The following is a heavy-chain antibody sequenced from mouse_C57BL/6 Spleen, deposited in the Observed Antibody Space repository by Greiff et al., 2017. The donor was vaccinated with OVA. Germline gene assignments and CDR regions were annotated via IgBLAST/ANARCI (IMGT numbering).Heavy chain of an antibody. CDR3: ATYGNFYYFDY. CDR1: GYAFSSSW. V-gene: IGHV1-82*01. Sequence: QVQLQQSGPELVKPGASVKISCKASGYAFSSSWMNWVKQRPGKGLEWIGRIYPGDGDANYNGKFKGKATLTADKSSSTAYMQLSSLTSEDSAVYFCATYGNFYYFDYWGQGTTLTVSS. D-gene: IGHD2-1*01. CDR2: IYPGDGDA. J-gene: IGHJ2*01.